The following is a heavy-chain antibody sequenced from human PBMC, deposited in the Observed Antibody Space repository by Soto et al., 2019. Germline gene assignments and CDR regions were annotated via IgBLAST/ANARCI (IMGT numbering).Heavy chain of an antibody. V-gene: IGHV3-23*01. CDR2: ISGSGGST. Sequence: PGGSLRLSCAPSGFTFGSYAMSWVRQAPGKGLEWVSGISGSGGSTYYADSLKGRFTISRVDSKNTLYLQMNSLRAEDTAVYYCAKDRGGYSGYDQVFDYWGQGP. J-gene: IGHJ4*02. CDR1: GFTFGSYA. CDR3: AKDRGGYSGYDQVFDY. D-gene: IGHD5-12*01.